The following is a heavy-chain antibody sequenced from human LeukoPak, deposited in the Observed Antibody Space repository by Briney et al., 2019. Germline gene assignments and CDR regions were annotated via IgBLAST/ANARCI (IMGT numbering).Heavy chain of an antibody. J-gene: IGHJ6*03. CDR3: ARDEYYYDSSGYKYYYYYYMDV. CDR1: GFTFSDYY. D-gene: IGHD3-22*01. V-gene: IGHV3-11*06. CDR2: ISSSSSYI. Sequence: PGGSLRLSCAASGFTFSDYYMSWIRQAPGKGLEWVSSISSSSSYIYYADSVKGRFTISRDNAKNSLYLQMSSLRAEDTAVYYCARDEYYYDSSGYKYYYYYYMDVWGKGTTVTISS.